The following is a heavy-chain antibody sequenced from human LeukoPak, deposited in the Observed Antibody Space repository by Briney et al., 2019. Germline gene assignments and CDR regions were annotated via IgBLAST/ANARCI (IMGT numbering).Heavy chain of an antibody. V-gene: IGHV3-21*01. CDR3: ARKYSSSSAADY. Sequence: GGSLRLSCAASGFSFSDYAIYWVRQTPGKGLEWVSSISSSSSYIYYADSVKGRFTISRDNAKNSLYLQMNSLRAEDTAVYYCARKYSSSSAADYWGQGTLVTVSS. J-gene: IGHJ4*02. CDR1: GFSFSDYA. D-gene: IGHD6-6*01. CDR2: ISSSSSYI.